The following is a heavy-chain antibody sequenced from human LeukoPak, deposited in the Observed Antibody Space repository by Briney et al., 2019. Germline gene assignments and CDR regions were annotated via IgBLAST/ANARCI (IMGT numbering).Heavy chain of an antibody. D-gene: IGHD1-26*01. CDR1: GGSISTYY. J-gene: IGHJ4*02. CDR3: ARGSSYGGHLGY. Sequence: SETLSLTCTVSGGSISTYYWSWIRQPPGKGLEWIGYIYYSGSTNYNPSLKSRVTISVDTSKNQFSLKLSSVTAADTAVYYCARGSSYGGHLGYWGQGTLVTVSS. CDR2: IYYSGST. V-gene: IGHV4-59*01.